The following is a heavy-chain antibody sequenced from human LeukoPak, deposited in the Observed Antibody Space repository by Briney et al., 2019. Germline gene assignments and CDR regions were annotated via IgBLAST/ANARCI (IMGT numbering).Heavy chain of an antibody. D-gene: IGHD2/OR15-2a*01. CDR3: ARPYSTSPRDLDY. CDR2: ISDDGSST. Sequence: GGSLRLSCAASGVTLSNYWLHWVRQASGKGLVWVARISDDGSSTSYADSVKGRFTISRDNAKNTLYLQMSSLRVEDTGVYYCARPYSTSPRDLDYWGQGTLVTVSS. V-gene: IGHV3-74*01. J-gene: IGHJ4*02. CDR1: GVTLSNYW.